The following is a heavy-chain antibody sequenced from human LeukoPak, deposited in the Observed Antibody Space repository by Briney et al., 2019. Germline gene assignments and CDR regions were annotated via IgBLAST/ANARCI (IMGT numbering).Heavy chain of an antibody. V-gene: IGHV1-69*05. Sequence: SVKVSCKASGGTCSSYAISWVRQAPGQGLEWMGRIIPIFGTANYAQKFQGRVTITTDESTRTAYMELSSLRSEDTAVYYCARDAGGDCSGGSCTDYFDYWGQGTLVTVSS. CDR3: ARDAGGDCSGGSCTDYFDY. CDR1: GGTCSSYA. D-gene: IGHD2-15*01. CDR2: IIPIFGTA. J-gene: IGHJ4*02.